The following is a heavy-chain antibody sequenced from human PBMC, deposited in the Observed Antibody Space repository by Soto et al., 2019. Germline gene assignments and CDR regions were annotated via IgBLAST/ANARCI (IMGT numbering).Heavy chain of an antibody. V-gene: IGHV4-39*01. D-gene: IGHD6-19*01. CDR1: GGSISSSSYY. CDR3: AGIAVAKNDAFDI. CDR2: IYYSGST. Sequence: QLQLQESGPGLVKPSETLSLTCTVSGGSISSSSYYWGWIRQPPGKGLEWIGSIYYSGSTYYNPSLKSRVTISVDTSKNQFSLKLSSVTAADTAVYYCAGIAVAKNDAFDIWGQGTMVTVSS. J-gene: IGHJ3*02.